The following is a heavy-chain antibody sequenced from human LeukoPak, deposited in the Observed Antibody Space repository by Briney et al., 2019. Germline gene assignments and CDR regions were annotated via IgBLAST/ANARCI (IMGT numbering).Heavy chain of an antibody. D-gene: IGHD6-13*01. CDR2: FYHSGTT. Sequence: SETLSLTCTVSGYSISSGYYWGWIRQPPGKGLEWIGTFYHSGTTYYNPSLKSRVTISVDTSKNQFSLKLSSVTAADTAVYYCARGLSSSWYWFNTWGQGTLVTVSS. V-gene: IGHV4-38-2*02. J-gene: IGHJ5*02. CDR1: GYSISSGYY. CDR3: ARGLSSSWYWFNT.